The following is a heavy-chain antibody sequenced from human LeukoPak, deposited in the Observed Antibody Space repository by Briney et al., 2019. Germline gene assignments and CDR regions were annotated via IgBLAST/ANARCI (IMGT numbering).Heavy chain of an antibody. CDR2: FDPEDGET. CDR3: ARDKGYYDSSGYYYDLDY. V-gene: IGHV1-24*01. CDR1: GYTLTELS. Sequence: ASVKVSCKVSGYTLTELSMHWVRQAPGKGLEWMGGFDPEDGETIYAQKFQGRVTMTEDTSTDTAYMELRSLRSDDTAVFYCARDKGYYDSSGYYYDLDYWGQGTLVTVSS. J-gene: IGHJ4*02. D-gene: IGHD3-22*01.